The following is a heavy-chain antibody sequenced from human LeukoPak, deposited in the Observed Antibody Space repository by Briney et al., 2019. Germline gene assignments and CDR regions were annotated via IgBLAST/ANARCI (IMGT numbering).Heavy chain of an antibody. CDR3: ARDGFSSSWGLAY. D-gene: IGHD6-13*01. V-gene: IGHV3-53*01. CDR1: GFTVSSNH. Sequence: PGGSLRLSCAASGFTVSSNHMSWVRQAPGKGLEWVSVIYSGGSTYYADSVKGRFTISRDNSKNTLYLQMNSLRVEDTAVYYCARDGFSSSWGLAYWGQGTLVTVSS. J-gene: IGHJ4*02. CDR2: IYSGGST.